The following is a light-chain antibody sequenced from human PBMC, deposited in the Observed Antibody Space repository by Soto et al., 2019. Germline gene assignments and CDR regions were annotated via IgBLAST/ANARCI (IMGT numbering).Light chain of an antibody. CDR1: TSDVGAYNY. V-gene: IGLV2-14*01. CDR3: SAYTTTDTYG. Sequence: QSVLTQPASVSGSPGQSITISCTGTTSDVGAYNYVSWFQQYPGKAPKLMIYDVSTRPSGVSYRFFGAKSGNTASLTISGLQAEDEADYYCSAYTTTDTYGFGTGTKVTVL. J-gene: IGLJ1*01. CDR2: DVS.